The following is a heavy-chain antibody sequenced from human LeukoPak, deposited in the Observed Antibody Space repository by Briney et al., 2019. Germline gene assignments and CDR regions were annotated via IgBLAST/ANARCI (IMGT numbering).Heavy chain of an antibody. Sequence: GGSLRLSCAASGFTVSNNYMSWVRQAPGKGLLWVSGITDGRTTVYADSVKGRFTISRDNAKNTLYLQMNSPTIEDTAVNYCVVDFQYNCPWGQGTLVTVSS. CDR2: ITDGRTT. CDR1: GFTVSNNY. CDR3: VVDFQYNCP. V-gene: IGHV3-74*01. J-gene: IGHJ5*02. D-gene: IGHD5-24*01.